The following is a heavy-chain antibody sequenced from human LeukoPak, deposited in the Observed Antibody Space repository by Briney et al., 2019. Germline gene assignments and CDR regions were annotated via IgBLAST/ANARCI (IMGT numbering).Heavy chain of an antibody. D-gene: IGHD3-22*01. V-gene: IGHV3-72*01. Sequence: GGSLRLSCEASGFTFSDYILDWVRQAPGKGLEWVGRIRRRSKQYTTEYAASVKGRFIISRDDFKKSLYLHMNNLKTEDTAVYYCSRDGSLSDDSAFDVWGQGTMVTASS. CDR2: IRRRSKQYTT. CDR3: SRDGSLSDDSAFDV. J-gene: IGHJ3*01. CDR1: GFTFSDYI.